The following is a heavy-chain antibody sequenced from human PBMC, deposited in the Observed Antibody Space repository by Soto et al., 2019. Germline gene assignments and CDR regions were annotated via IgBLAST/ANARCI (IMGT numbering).Heavy chain of an antibody. D-gene: IGHD1-1*01. V-gene: IGHV1-2*02. CDR2: INPNSGGT. CDR1: GYTFTGYY. CDR3: ARGVWNYYYYYGMDV. Sequence: ASVKVSCKASGYTFTGYYMHWVRQAPGQGLEWMGWINPNSGGTNYAQKFQGRVTMTRDTSISTAYMELSRLRSDDTAVYYCARGVWNYYYYYGMDVWGQGTTVTVS. J-gene: IGHJ6*02.